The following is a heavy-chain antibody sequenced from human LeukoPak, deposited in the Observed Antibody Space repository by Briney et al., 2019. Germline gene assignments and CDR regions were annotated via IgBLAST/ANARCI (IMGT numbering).Heavy chain of an antibody. V-gene: IGHV4-61*02. D-gene: IGHD1-26*01. J-gene: IGHJ5*02. CDR1: GGSISSGSYY. CDR3: ARVIVVGATRDWLDP. CDR2: IYTSGST. Sequence: PSETLSLTCTVSGGSISSGSYYWSWIRQPAGKGLEWIGRIYTSGSTNYNPSLKSRVTISVDTSKNQFSLKLSSVTAADTAVYYCARVIVVGATRDWLDPWGQGTLVTVSS.